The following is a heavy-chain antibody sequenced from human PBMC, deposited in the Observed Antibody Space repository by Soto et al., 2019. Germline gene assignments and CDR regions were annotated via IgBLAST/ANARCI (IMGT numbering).Heavy chain of an antibody. CDR3: ARGYGDYSDY. CDR1: GGSFSGYY. J-gene: IGHJ4*02. Sequence: SEILSLTCAVYGGSFSGYYWSWIRQPPGKGLEWIGEINHSGSTNYNPSLKSRVTISVDTSKNQFSLKLSSVTAADTAVYYCARGYGDYSDYWGQGTLVNVSS. CDR2: INHSGST. D-gene: IGHD4-17*01. V-gene: IGHV4-34*01.